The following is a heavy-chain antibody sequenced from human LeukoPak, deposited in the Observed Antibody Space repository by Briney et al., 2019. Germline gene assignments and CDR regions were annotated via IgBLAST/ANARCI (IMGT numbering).Heavy chain of an antibody. V-gene: IGHV3-30*02. CDR3: AKDRCSNGIGCYYYYMDV. J-gene: IGHJ6*03. CDR1: GFTFSSYG. CDR2: IQYDGSDE. Sequence: GSLRLSCAASGFTFSSYGMHWVRQAPGKGLEWVAYIQYDGSDEQYADSVKGRFSISRDSSKNILYLQMNSLRAEDTAMYYCAKDRCSNGIGCYYYYMDVWGKGTTVTISS. D-gene: IGHD2-8*01.